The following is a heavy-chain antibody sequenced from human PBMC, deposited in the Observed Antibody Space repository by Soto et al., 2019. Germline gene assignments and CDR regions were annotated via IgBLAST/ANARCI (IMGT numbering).Heavy chain of an antibody. D-gene: IGHD2-8*02. Sequence: QVQLVQSGAEVKKPGASVKVSCKASGYTFTSYDINWVRQATGQGLEWMGWMNPNSGNTGYAQKFQGTVTMTRNTPITPAYMELSSRRSEDTAVYSCARGRPGLKWFAPWGQGTLVTVSS. V-gene: IGHV1-8*01. J-gene: IGHJ5*02. CDR1: GYTFTSYD. CDR3: ARGRPGLKWFAP. CDR2: MNPNSGNT.